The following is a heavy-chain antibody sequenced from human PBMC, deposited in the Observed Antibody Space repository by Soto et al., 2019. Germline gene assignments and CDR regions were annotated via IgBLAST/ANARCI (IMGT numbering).Heavy chain of an antibody. D-gene: IGHD1-26*01. Sequence: PSATLSLTCTVSGGSISSGGYYWSWIRQHPGKGLEWIGYIYYSGSTYYNPSLKSRVTISVDTSKNQFSLKLSSVTAADTAVYYCARGPNIVGATIDYWGQGTLVTVSS. CDR2: IYYSGST. CDR1: GGSISSGGYY. CDR3: ARGPNIVGATIDY. J-gene: IGHJ4*02. V-gene: IGHV4-31*03.